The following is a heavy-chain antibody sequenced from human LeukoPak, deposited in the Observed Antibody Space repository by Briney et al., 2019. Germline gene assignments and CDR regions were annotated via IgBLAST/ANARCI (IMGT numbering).Heavy chain of an antibody. CDR2: IYYSGST. J-gene: IGHJ4*02. CDR1: GGSMSGFY. D-gene: IGHD6-6*01. V-gene: IGHV4-59*01. Sequence: PSETLSLTCTVSGGSMSGFYWSWIRQPPGKGLEWIGYIYYSGSTNYNPSLQSRVTISVDTSKNQFSLNLSSVTAADTAVYYCATNAARPWGTFDYWGQGTLVTVSS. CDR3: ATNAARPWGTFDY.